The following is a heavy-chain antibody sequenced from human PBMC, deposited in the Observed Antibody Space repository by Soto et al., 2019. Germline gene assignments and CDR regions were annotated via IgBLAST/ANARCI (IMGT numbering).Heavy chain of an antibody. CDR2: INSDGSST. CDR1: GFTFSSYW. CDR3: PGSCKQNGRAV. J-gene: IGHJ6*04. D-gene: IGHD3-10*01. Sequence: EVQLVESGGGLVQPGGSLRLSCAASGFTFSSYWMHWVRQAPGKGLVWVSRINSDGSSTSYADSVKGRFTISRDNAKNTLYLKMNSRGAGDRVGYYCPGSCKQNGRAVGGKGTRSPSPQ. V-gene: IGHV3-74*01.